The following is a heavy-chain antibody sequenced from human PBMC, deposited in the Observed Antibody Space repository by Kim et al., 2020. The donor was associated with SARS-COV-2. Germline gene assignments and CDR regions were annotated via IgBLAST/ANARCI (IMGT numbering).Heavy chain of an antibody. D-gene: IGHD4-17*01. CDR2: IYYSGST. Sequence: SETLSLTCTVSGGSISSSSYYWGWIRQPPGKGLEWIGSIYYSGSTYYNPSLKSRVTISVDTSKNQFSLKLSSVTAADTAVYYCARHDGDYDSVDYWGQGTLVTVSS. CDR3: ARHDGDYDSVDY. J-gene: IGHJ4*02. V-gene: IGHV4-39*01. CDR1: GGSISSSSYY.